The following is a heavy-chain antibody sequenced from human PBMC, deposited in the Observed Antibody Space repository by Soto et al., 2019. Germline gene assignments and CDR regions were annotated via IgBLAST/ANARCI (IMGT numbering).Heavy chain of an antibody. CDR1: GFTFSNYA. J-gene: IGHJ3*02. V-gene: IGHV3-23*01. Sequence: EAQLLESGGGLVQPGGSLRLSCAASGFTFSNYAMSWVRQAPGKGLECGSVIGGDGGSKYYADSVNGRFTVSRDNSKNTLYLQMDSLRADDTAVYYCAKESISSTRIYDPFDIWGQGTMVTVSS. CDR2: IGGDGGSK. CDR3: AKESISSTRIYDPFDI. D-gene: IGHD6-13*01.